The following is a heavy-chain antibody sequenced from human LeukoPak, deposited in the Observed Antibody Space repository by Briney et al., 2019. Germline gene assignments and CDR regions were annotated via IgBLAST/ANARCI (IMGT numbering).Heavy chain of an antibody. CDR3: ARDMASIAVAGWWDY. J-gene: IGHJ4*02. Sequence: GGSLRLSCAASGFTFSSYSMNWVRQAPGKGLEWVSSISSSSSYIYYAGSVKGRFTISRDNAKNSLYLQMNSLRAEDTAVYYCARDMASIAVAGWWDYWGQGTLVTVSS. CDR2: ISSSSSYI. V-gene: IGHV3-21*01. D-gene: IGHD6-19*01. CDR1: GFTFSSYS.